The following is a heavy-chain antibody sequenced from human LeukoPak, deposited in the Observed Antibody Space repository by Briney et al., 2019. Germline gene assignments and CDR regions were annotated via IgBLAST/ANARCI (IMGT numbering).Heavy chain of an antibody. D-gene: IGHD5-18*01. CDR3: ARGAYTAMALRYDY. V-gene: IGHV3-21*01. CDR1: GFTFSSYS. Sequence: GGSLRLSCAASGFTFSSYSMNWVRQAPGKGLEWVSSISSSSSYIYYADSVKGRFTISRDNAKNSLYLQMNSLRAEDTAVYYCARGAYTAMALRYDYWGQGTLVTVSS. J-gene: IGHJ4*02. CDR2: ISSSSSYI.